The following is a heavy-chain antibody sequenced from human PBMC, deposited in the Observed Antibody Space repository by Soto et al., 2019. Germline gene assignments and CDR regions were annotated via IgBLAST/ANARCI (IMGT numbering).Heavy chain of an antibody. CDR3: ARDRGGSGFDP. J-gene: IGHJ5*02. CDR1: GFTFSSYA. Sequence: QVQLVESGGGVVQPGRSLRLSCAASGFTFSSYAMHWVRQAPGKGLEWVAVISYDGSNKYYADSVQGRFTISRDNSKNTLYLQMNSLRAEDRAVYYCARDRGGSGFDPWGQGTLVTVSS. CDR2: ISYDGSNK. V-gene: IGHV3-30-3*01. D-gene: IGHD3-16*01.